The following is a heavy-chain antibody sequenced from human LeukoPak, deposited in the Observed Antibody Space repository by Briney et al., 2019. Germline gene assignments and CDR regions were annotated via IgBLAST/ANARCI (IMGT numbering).Heavy chain of an antibody. V-gene: IGHV1-69*04. J-gene: IGHJ4*02. D-gene: IGHD6-13*01. CDR1: VGTFSSYA. Sequence: GASVKVSCKASVGTFSSYAISWVRQTPGQGLEWMGRIIPIFGIANYAQKFQGRVTITADKSTSTAYMELSSLRSEDTAVYYCASPGIAAAGNYFDYWGQGTLVTVSS. CDR2: IIPIFGIA. CDR3: ASPGIAAAGNYFDY.